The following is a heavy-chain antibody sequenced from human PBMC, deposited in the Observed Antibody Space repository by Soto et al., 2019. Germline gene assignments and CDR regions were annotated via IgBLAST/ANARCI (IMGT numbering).Heavy chain of an antibody. D-gene: IGHD4-17*01. Sequence: QVQLQESGPGLMKPSGTLSLTCAVSGGSITSGNWWNWVRQPPGKGLEWIGEIYHSGSTNYNPSLKSRVTISVDMSKSHFSLRLTSVTAADTAVYYCARYGDYPYFDSWGQGTLITVSS. CDR1: GGSITSGNW. CDR2: IYHSGST. V-gene: IGHV4-4*02. J-gene: IGHJ4*02. CDR3: ARYGDYPYFDS.